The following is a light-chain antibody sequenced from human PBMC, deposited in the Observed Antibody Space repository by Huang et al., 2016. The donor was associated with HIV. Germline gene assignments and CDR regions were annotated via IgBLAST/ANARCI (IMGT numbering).Light chain of an antibody. CDR2: NAS. CDR3: QQYEKLPYT. V-gene: IGKV1-33*01. Sequence: DIQMTQSPSSLSASVGNRVTITCQASQGINNYLNWYQQRPGKIHNLLIYNASNLEIGVPSRFSGSGSGSDCSFTISRVQSEDLAIYYCQQYEKLPYTFGQGTSLQIK. CDR1: QGINNY. J-gene: IGKJ2*01.